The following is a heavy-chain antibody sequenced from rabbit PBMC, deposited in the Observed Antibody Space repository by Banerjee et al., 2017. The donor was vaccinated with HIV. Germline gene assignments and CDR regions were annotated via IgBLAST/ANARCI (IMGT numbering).Heavy chain of an antibody. V-gene: IGHV1S45*01. CDR1: GFSFSSSYW. CDR2: IYTGSSGST. Sequence: QEQLEESGGDLVKPEGSLTLTCTASGFSFSSSYWICWVRQAPGKGLEWIGCIYTGSSGSTYYASWAKGRFTISKTSSTTVTLQMTSLTVADTATYFCARDEQASGGYVFNLWGPGTLVTVS. D-gene: IGHD1-1*01. CDR3: ARDEQASGGYVFNL. J-gene: IGHJ4*01.